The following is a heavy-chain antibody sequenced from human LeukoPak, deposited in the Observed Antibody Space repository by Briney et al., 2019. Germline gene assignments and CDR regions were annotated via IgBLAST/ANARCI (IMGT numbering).Heavy chain of an antibody. V-gene: IGHV4-30-4*01. CDR3: ASIVVVAAAIDY. CDR1: GGSFSSSDYY. D-gene: IGHD2-15*01. Sequence: SETLSLTCTVSGGSFSSSDYYWSRIRQPPGKGLDWIGYIYHSGSTYYNPSLKSRVSISVDTAKNQFSLKLNSVTAADTAVYYCASIVVVAAAIDYWGQGTLVTVSS. J-gene: IGHJ4*02. CDR2: IYHSGST.